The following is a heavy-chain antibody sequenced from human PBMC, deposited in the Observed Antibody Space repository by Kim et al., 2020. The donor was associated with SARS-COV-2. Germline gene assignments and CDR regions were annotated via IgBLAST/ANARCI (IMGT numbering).Heavy chain of an antibody. CDR3: AKFQGYYYYYGMDV. Sequence: ADYGKGRFTISRYKSKNTLYLHMNSLRAEDTAVYFCAKFQGYYYYYGMDVWGQGTTVTVSS. J-gene: IGHJ6*02. V-gene: IGHV3-23*01.